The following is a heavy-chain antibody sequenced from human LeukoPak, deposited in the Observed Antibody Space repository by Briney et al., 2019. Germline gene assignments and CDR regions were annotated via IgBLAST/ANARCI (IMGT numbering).Heavy chain of an antibody. V-gene: IGHV4-34*01. Sequence: SETLSLTCAVYSGSFSGYYWSWIRQPPGKGLEWIGEINHSGSTNCNPSLKSRVTISVDTSKNQFSLKLSSVTAADTAVYYCARSLYAATGTRAGGGWGQGTLVTVSS. CDR3: ARSLYAATGTRAGGG. J-gene: IGHJ4*02. CDR2: INHSGST. CDR1: SGSFSGYY. D-gene: IGHD6-13*01.